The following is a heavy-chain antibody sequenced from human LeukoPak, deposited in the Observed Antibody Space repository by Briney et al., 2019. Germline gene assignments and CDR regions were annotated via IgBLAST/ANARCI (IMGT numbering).Heavy chain of an antibody. CDR3: ARDGPYYYMDV. CDR1: CGSISCYY. CDR2: IYYGGST. J-gene: IGHJ6*03. V-gene: IGHV4-59*01. Sequence: SEILSLTCTVSCGSISCYYWSLIRPPPGKGLGWIGYIYYGGSTNYTPSVKSRVTISVDTSKNQFSLKLNSVTAADTAVYYCARDGPYYYMDVWGKGTTVTVSS.